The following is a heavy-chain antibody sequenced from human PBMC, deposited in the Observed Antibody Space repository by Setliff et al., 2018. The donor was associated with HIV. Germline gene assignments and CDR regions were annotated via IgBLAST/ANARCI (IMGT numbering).Heavy chain of an antibody. CDR1: GGSISSSSYY. Sequence: SETLSLTCTVSGGSISSSSYYWGWIRQPPGKGLEWIGSIYYSGSTYYNPSLKSRVTISVDTSKNQFSLKLSSVTAADTAAYYCASLNGIAVAGTRFTPQPSYYFDYWGQGTLVTVSS. V-gene: IGHV4-39*01. J-gene: IGHJ4*02. D-gene: IGHD6-19*01. CDR2: IYYSGST. CDR3: ASLNGIAVAGTRFTPQPSYYFDY.